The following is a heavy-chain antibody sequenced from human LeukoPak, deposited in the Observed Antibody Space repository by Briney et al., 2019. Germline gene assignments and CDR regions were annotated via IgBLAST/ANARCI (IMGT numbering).Heavy chain of an antibody. D-gene: IGHD4-17*01. CDR1: GITFSAYG. J-gene: IGHJ4*02. CDR3: AKDNYGGIFAS. CDR2: ISDTVRDP. V-gene: IGHV3-23*01. Sequence: PGESLRLSCAASGITFSAYGMSWVRQAPGKGLEWLSHISDTVRDPWYANSVKGRFIISRDNSRDTVYLQMSSLRPEDTALYFCAKDNYGGIFASWGQGTLVTVSS.